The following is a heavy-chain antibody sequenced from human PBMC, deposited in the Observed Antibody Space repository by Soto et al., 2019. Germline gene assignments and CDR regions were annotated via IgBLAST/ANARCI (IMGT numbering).Heavy chain of an antibody. CDR1: GFTFSSYG. V-gene: IGHV3-33*01. D-gene: IGHD2-15*01. CDR2: IWYDGSNK. Sequence: GGSLRLSCAASGFTFSSYGMHWVRQAPGKGLEWVAVIWYDGSNKYYADSVKGRFTISRDNSKNTLYLQMNSLRAEDTAVYYCARSYCSGGSCYPLAFDIWGQGTMVTVSS. CDR3: ARSYCSGGSCYPLAFDI. J-gene: IGHJ3*02.